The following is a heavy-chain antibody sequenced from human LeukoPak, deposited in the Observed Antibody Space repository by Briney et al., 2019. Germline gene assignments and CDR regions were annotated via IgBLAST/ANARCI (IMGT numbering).Heavy chain of an antibody. J-gene: IGHJ4*02. D-gene: IGHD5/OR15-5a*01. CDR3: ARGASLRHFDY. CDR2: IGTAGDT. V-gene: IGHV3-13*01. Sequence: PGGSLRLSCAASGFTFSSYDMHWVRQATGKGLEWVSAIGTAGDTYNPGSVKGRFTISRENAKNSLYLQMNSLRAGDTAVYYCARGASLRHFDYWGQGTLVTVSS. CDR1: GFTFSSYD.